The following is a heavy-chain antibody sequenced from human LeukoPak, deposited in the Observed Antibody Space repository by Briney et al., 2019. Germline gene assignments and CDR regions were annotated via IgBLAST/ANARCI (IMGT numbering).Heavy chain of an antibody. D-gene: IGHD3-22*01. Sequence: GGSLRLSCAASGFTFSSYAMSWVRQAPGKGLEWVSAISGSGGSTYYADSVKGRFTISRDNSKNTLYLQMNSLRAEDTAVYYCAKEGPNYYDSSGWFDPWGQGTLVTVSS. J-gene: IGHJ5*02. CDR3: AKEGPNYYDSSGWFDP. CDR1: GFTFSSYA. CDR2: ISGSGGST. V-gene: IGHV3-23*01.